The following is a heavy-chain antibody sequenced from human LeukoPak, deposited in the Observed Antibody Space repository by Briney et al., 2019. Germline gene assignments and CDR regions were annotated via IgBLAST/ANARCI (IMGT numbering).Heavy chain of an antibody. V-gene: IGHV3-9*01. CDR1: GFTFDDYA. CDR3: AKDTCSSIGECNSVARTFDYYFDY. D-gene: IGHD6-19*01. J-gene: IGHJ4*02. CDR2: IRWHSENV. Sequence: PGRSLRLSCAASGFTFDDYAMHWVRQAPGKGLEWVSGIRWHSENVGYEDSVKGRFTISRDNAKNSLYLQMNSLRVEDTALYYCAKDTCSSIGECNSVARTFDYYFDYWGQGTLVTVSS.